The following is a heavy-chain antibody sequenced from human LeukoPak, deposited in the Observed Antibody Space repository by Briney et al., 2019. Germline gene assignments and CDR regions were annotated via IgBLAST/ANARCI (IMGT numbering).Heavy chain of an antibody. CDR2: IYYSGST. J-gene: IGHJ5*02. CDR1: GGSVSSGSYY. CDR3: ARGIAAAGTVHNWFDP. Sequence: SETLSLTCTVSGGSVSSGSYYWSWIRQPPGKGLEWIGDIYYSGSTNYNPSLKSRVTISVDTSKNQFSLKLSSVTAADTAVYYCARGIAAAGTVHNWFDPWGQGTLVTVSS. D-gene: IGHD6-13*01. V-gene: IGHV4-61*01.